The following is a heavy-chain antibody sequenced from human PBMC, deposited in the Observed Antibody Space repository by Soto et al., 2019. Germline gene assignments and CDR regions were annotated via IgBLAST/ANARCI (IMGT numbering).Heavy chain of an antibody. J-gene: IGHJ5*02. Sequence: GASVKVSCKASGYTFTGYYMHWVRQAPGQGLEWMGWINPNSGGTNYAQKFQGRVTMTRDTSISTAYMELSRLRSDDTAVYYCAREIAAAGNWWFDTWGQGTLVTVSS. CDR3: AREIAAAGNWWFDT. V-gene: IGHV1-2*02. CDR2: INPNSGGT. CDR1: GYTFTGYY. D-gene: IGHD6-13*01.